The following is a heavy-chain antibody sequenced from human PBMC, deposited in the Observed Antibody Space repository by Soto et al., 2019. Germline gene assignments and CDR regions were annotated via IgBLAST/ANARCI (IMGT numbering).Heavy chain of an antibody. CDR2: ISGTGGIT. CDR3: AKDRTMARGVRAFDI. V-gene: IGHV3-23*01. D-gene: IGHD3-10*01. Sequence: EVQLLQSGGGLVQPGGSLRLSCAASGFAFGNYPMAWVRQTPGKGLEWISTISGTGGITDYEDSVKGRFTVSIDYSKDTVHLQMNSVRAGDTAVYYCAKDRTMARGVRAFDIWGQGTMVNISS. CDR1: GFAFGNYP. J-gene: IGHJ3*02.